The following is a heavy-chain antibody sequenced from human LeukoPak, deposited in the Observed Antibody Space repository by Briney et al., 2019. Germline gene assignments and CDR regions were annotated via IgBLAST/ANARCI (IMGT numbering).Heavy chain of an antibody. CDR3: ARVLYYYDSSGYRWDAFDI. J-gene: IGHJ3*02. CDR1: GYTFTSYD. CDR2: MNPNSGNT. D-gene: IGHD3-22*01. V-gene: IGHV1-8*01. Sequence: ASVKVSCKASGYTFTSYDINWVRQATGQGLEWMGWMNPNSGNTGYALRFQGRVTMTRNTSISTAYMELSGLRSEDTAVYYCARVLYYYDSSGYRWDAFDIWGQGTMVTVSS.